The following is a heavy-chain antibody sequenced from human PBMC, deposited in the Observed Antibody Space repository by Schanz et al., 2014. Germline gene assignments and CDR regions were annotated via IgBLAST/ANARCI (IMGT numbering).Heavy chain of an antibody. CDR3: ARPIYDLWSGSFDY. J-gene: IGHJ4*02. CDR1: GFTFSSYT. D-gene: IGHD3-3*01. Sequence: VQLVESGGGLVKPGGSLRLSCAASGFTFSSYTVNWVRQAPGKGLEWVAVIWYDGTDRYYADSVKGRFTISRDNSKNTLYLQMNSLRAEDTAVYYCARPIYDLWSGSFDYWGQGTLVTVSS. V-gene: IGHV3-33*08. CDR2: IWYDGTDR.